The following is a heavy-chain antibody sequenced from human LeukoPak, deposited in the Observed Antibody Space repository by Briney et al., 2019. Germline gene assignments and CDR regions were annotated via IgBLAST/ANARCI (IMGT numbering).Heavy chain of an antibody. V-gene: IGHV4-34*01. D-gene: IGHD1-1*01. J-gene: IGHJ4*02. CDR2: INHSGST. CDR1: GGSFSGYY. Sequence: SETLSLTCAVYGGSFSGYYWSWIRQPPGKGLEWIGEINHSGSTNYNPSLKSRVTISVDTSKNQFSLKLSSVTAEDTAVYYCARATTPNWDPEGYFDYWGQGTLVTVSS. CDR3: ARATTPNWDPEGYFDY.